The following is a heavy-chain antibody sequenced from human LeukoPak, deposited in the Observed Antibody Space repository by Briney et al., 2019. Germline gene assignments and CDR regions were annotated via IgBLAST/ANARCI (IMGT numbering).Heavy chain of an antibody. CDR1: GYSFATYW. Sequence: GESLQISCKPSGYSFATYWIAWVRQMPGKGLEWMGIIYPGDSDTRYSPSFQGQVTISADKSISTAYLHWSSLKASDTAMYYCARPHTAGSSFAAFDIWGQGTMVIVSS. D-gene: IGHD2-8*02. V-gene: IGHV5-51*01. CDR3: ARPHTAGSSFAAFDI. J-gene: IGHJ3*02. CDR2: IYPGDSDT.